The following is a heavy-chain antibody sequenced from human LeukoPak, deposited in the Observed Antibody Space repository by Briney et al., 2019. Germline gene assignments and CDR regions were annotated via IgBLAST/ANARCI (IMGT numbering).Heavy chain of an antibody. CDR1: GFTFSTYA. CDR3: AKARYCSGGSCFPQLTPDY. D-gene: IGHD2-15*01. J-gene: IGHJ4*02. CDR2: ISGSGGST. Sequence: GGSLRLSCAASGFTFSTYAMSSVRQAPGKGLEWVSAISGSGGSTYDADSVKGRFTISGDNSKNTLYLQMNSLRAEDTSVYYCAKARYCSGGSCFPQLTPDYWGQGTLVTVSS. V-gene: IGHV3-23*01.